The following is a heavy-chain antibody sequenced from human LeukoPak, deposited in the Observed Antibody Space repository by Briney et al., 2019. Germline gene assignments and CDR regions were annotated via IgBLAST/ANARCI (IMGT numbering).Heavy chain of an antibody. D-gene: IGHD6-19*01. V-gene: IGHV4-59*02. CDR3: ARGDTSGSAHYFDS. J-gene: IGHJ4*02. CDR2: VYYSGST. Sequence: SETLSLTCTVSGGSVSTYYWTWIRQPPGKGLEWIGYVYYSGSTSYNPSLKSRVTMSVDTSNNQFSLRLDSVTAADTAVYFCARGDTSGSAHYFDSWGQGTLVTVSS. CDR1: GGSVSTYY.